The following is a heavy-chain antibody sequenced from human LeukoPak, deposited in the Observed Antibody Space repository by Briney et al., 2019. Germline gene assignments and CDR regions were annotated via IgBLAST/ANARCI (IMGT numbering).Heavy chain of an antibody. Sequence: PGGSLRLSCAASGFTFSSYEMNWVRQAPGKGLEWVSYISSSGSTIYYADSVKGRFTISRDNAKNSLYLQMNSLRAEDTAVYYCARPPYYYGSGSYYNPYYFYYMDVWGKGTTVTVSS. CDR1: GFTFSSYE. CDR3: ARPPYYYGSGSYYNPYYFYYMDV. D-gene: IGHD3-10*01. J-gene: IGHJ6*03. V-gene: IGHV3-48*03. CDR2: ISSSGSTI.